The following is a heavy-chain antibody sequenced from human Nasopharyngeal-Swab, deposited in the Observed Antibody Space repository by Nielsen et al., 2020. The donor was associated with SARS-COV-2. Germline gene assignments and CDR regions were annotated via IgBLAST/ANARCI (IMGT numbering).Heavy chain of an antibody. CDR1: GSASSGNW. Sequence: GGSLRLSCAASGSASSGNWMHWVRQVPGKQPVWLSSINFDGSARGYAEFVKGRFTISRDNAKNSLYLQMNSLRVEGTAVYYCARVPGGYDSSGYYFDQWGQGTLVTVSS. D-gene: IGHD3-22*01. CDR3: ARVPGGYDSSGYYFDQ. CDR2: INFDGSAR. V-gene: IGHV3-74*01. J-gene: IGHJ4*02.